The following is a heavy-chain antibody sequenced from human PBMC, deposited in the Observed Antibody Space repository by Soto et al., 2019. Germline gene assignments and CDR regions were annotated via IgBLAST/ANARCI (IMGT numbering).Heavy chain of an antibody. J-gene: IGHJ4*02. V-gene: IGHV2-5*02. CDR1: GFSLTTDGVG. CDR2: IYWDDDE. CDR3: AHSRNLITEDAQVGDFDY. Sequence: QITLKESGPTLVKPTQTLTLTCNFSGFSLTTDGVGVGWVRQPPGGALEGLSLIYWDDDERYSPSLKPRLTITKDPSKNQVDLIMTNMDPVDTATYYCAHSRNLITEDAQVGDFDYWGQGILVTVSS. D-gene: IGHD3-10*01.